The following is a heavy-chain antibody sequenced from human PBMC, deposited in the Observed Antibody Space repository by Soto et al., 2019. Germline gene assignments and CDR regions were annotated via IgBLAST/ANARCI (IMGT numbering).Heavy chain of an antibody. V-gene: IGHV1-69*12. CDR2: IIPMFGTT. CDR3: TRGLVSHVGSGTYYAFAI. CDR1: GGTFSSYA. D-gene: IGHD3-10*01. Sequence: QVQLVQSGAEVKKPGSSAKVSCKTSGGTFSSYAISWVRQAPGQGLEWMGGIIPMFGTTDSPQRFQGRVPITADDSTSTAYRELSSLRSEHTAVYYWTRGLVSHVGSGTYYAFAIWGQRTKVNVSS. J-gene: IGHJ3*02.